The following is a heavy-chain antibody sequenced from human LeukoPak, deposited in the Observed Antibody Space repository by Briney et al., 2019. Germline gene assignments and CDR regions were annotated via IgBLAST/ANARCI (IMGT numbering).Heavy chain of an antibody. CDR1: GFTFSSYG. CDR3: ARAPPYYYDSSGYYLGAFDI. CDR2: ISSSSSYI. J-gene: IGHJ3*02. D-gene: IGHD3-22*01. Sequence: PGGSLRLSCAASGFTFSSYGMHWVRQAPGKGLEWVSSISSSSSYIYYADSVKGRFTISRDNAKNSLYLQMNSLRAEDTAVYYCARAPPYYYDSSGYYLGAFDIWGQGTMVTVSS. V-gene: IGHV3-21*01.